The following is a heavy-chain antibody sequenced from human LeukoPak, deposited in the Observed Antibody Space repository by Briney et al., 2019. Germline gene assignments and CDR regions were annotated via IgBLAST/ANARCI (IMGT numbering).Heavy chain of an antibody. J-gene: IGHJ4*02. CDR3: ATSLGTVGTTK. CDR1: GYSFTSYW. Sequence: PGESLKISCKGSGYSFTSYWIGWVRQMPGKGLEWMGIIYPGDSDTRYSPSFQGKVTISADKSISTAYLQWHKMKDSDPDMYYRATSLGTVGTTKRGPGNLVTVSS. CDR2: IYPGDSDT. V-gene: IGHV5-51*01. D-gene: IGHD1-26*01.